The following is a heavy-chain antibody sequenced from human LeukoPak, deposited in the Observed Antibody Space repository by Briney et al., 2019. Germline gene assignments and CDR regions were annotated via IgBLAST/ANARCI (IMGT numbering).Heavy chain of an antibody. CDR3: AKFLGDIVVVPVYYFDY. CDR1: RFTFSSYW. J-gene: IGHJ4*02. D-gene: IGHD2-2*01. Sequence: GGSLRLSCAASRFTFSSYWMSWVRQAPGKGLEWVSAISGSGGSTYYADSVKGRFTISRDNSKNTLYLQMNSLRAEDTAVYYCAKFLGDIVVVPVYYFDYWGQGTLVTVSS. V-gene: IGHV3-23*01. CDR2: ISGSGGST.